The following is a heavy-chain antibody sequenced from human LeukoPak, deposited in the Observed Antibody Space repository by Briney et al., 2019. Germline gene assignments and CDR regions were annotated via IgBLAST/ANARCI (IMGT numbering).Heavy chain of an antibody. CDR3: TRVIVATKDY. V-gene: IGHV3-49*04. CDR2: IRSKNYGGTT. CDR1: GFTFGDYV. J-gene: IGHJ4*02. D-gene: IGHD5-12*01. Sequence: GRSLRLSCTGSGFTFGDYVMNWVRQSPGTGVEGVGFIRSKNYGGTTEYAPSVKGRFTISRDDSKSIAYLQMNSLKTEDTAVYYCTRVIVATKDYWGQGTLVTVSS.